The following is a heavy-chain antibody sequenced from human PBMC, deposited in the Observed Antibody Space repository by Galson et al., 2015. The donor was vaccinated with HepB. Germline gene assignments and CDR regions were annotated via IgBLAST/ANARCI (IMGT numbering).Heavy chain of an antibody. J-gene: IGHJ4*02. CDR1: GFTFSSYA. Sequence: SLRLSCAASGFTFSSYAVSWVRQAPGKGLEWVSTISGSGGSTYYADSMKGRFTISRDNSKNTLYLQMNSLRAEDTAVYYCAKDPKYAVGYFDYWGQGTLVTVSS. CDR3: AKDPKYAVGYFDY. V-gene: IGHV3-23*01. CDR2: ISGSGGST. D-gene: IGHD2-2*01.